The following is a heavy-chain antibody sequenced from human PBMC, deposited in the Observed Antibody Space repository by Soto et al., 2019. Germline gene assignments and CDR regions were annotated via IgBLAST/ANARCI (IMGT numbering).Heavy chain of an antibody. V-gene: IGHV1-46*01. J-gene: IGHJ4*02. CDR2: INPSGGST. Sequence: ASVKVSCNASGYTFTSYYMHWVRQAPGQGLEWMGIINPSGGSTSYAQKFQGRVTMTRDTSTSTVYMELSSLRSEDTAVYYCANYSGYDRAIDYWGQVTLVTVSP. D-gene: IGHD5-12*01. CDR3: ANYSGYDRAIDY. CDR1: GYTFTSYY.